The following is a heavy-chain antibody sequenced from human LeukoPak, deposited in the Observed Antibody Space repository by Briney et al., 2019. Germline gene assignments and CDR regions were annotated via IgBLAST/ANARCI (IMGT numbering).Heavy chain of an antibody. V-gene: IGHV3-30-3*01. Sequence: PGGSLRLTCAASGFTFSSYAMHWVRQAPGKGLEWVAVISYDGSNKYYADSVKGRFTISRDNPKNTLYLQMNSLRAEDTAVYYCAREYYDYVWGSYRYTGGAFDIWGQGTMVTVSS. D-gene: IGHD3-16*02. CDR1: GFTFSSYA. CDR3: AREYYDYVWGSYRYTGGAFDI. CDR2: ISYDGSNK. J-gene: IGHJ3*02.